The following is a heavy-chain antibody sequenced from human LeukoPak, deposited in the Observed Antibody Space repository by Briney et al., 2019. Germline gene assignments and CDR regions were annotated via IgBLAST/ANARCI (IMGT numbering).Heavy chain of an antibody. CDR1: GFTFSSFA. J-gene: IGHJ3*02. CDR2: ISGVGEVT. CDR3: GREGYNHHVIDI. Sequence: PGGSLRLSCVASGFTFSSFAMSWVRQAPGEGLGWVSRISGVGEVTYHADSVKGRFTISRDNSKNTLFLQMRGLRAEDTAVYYCGREGYNHHVIDIWGQGTMVTVSS. D-gene: IGHD5-24*01. V-gene: IGHV3-23*01.